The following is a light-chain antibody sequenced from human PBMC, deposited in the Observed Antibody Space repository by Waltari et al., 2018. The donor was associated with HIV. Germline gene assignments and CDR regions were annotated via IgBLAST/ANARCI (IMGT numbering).Light chain of an antibody. CDR3: QQASSFPHT. J-gene: IGKJ4*01. CDR2: STS. CDR1: QSIGDL. V-gene: IGKV1-12*01. Sequence: DIQMTQSPSYVSASIGDTVTISCRANQSIGDLLAWYQQRPGEAPRLLIYSTSRRDSWVPSKFVAFGSDTDFTLTVSGLQSEDFATYYCQQASSFPHTFGGGTKV.